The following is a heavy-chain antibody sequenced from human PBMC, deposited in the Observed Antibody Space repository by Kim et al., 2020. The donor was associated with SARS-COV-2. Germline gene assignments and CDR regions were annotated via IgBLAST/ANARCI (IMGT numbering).Heavy chain of an antibody. J-gene: IGHJ1*01. D-gene: IGHD4-17*01. Sequence: SETLSLTCTVSGGSISSGGYYWSWIRQHPGKGLEWFGYIYYSGSTYYNPSLKSRVTIAVDTSKNQFSLKLSSLTAEDTAVYYCASLIDYLEDETYFQHWGQGTLFPVSS. CDR3: ASLIDYLEDETYFQH. CDR2: IYYSGST. V-gene: IGHV4-31*03. CDR1: GGSISSGGYY.